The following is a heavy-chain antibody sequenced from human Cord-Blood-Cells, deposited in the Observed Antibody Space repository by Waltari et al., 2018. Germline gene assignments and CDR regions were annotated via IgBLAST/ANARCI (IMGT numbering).Heavy chain of an antibody. J-gene: IGHJ5*02. Sequence: QVQLVQSGAEVKKPGSSVKVSCKASGGTFSSYAISWVRQAPGQGLEWMGGIIPIFGTANYAQKFQGRVTITADESTSTAYMGLGSLRSEDTAVYYCARTGRGYCSGGSCYNWFDPWGQGTLVTVSS. CDR2: IIPIFGTA. CDR1: GGTFSSYA. CDR3: ARTGRGYCSGGSCYNWFDP. D-gene: IGHD2-15*01. V-gene: IGHV1-69*01.